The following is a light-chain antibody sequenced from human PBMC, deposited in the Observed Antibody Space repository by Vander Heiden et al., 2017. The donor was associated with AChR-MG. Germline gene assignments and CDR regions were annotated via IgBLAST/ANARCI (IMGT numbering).Light chain of an antibody. CDR1: HSVTTF. Sequence: DIQMTQSPSSLSASDVDRVTITCRASHSVTTFLNWYHHRPGKAPKLLSYGVSNLQRGVPSRFSGRGSGTDFTRTISSLQPEDFATYYCQQTDSLPLTCGQGTRLEIK. CDR3: QQTDSLPLT. J-gene: IGKJ5*01. CDR2: GVS. V-gene: IGKV1-39*01.